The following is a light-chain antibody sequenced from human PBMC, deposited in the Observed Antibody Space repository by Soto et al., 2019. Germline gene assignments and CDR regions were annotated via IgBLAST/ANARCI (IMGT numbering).Light chain of an antibody. Sequence: EIVLTQSPGTLSLSPGERATLSCRASQSINSRYLAWYQQKPGQAPRLLIYGASGRATGIPDRFSGSGSGTDVTLTISRLEPEDFAVYYCQQFGSSPGFTFGPGTKVDIK. CDR1: QSINSRY. V-gene: IGKV3-20*01. J-gene: IGKJ3*01. CDR3: QQFGSSPGFT. CDR2: GAS.